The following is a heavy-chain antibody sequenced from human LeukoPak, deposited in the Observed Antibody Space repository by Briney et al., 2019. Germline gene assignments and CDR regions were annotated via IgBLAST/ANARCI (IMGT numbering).Heavy chain of an antibody. CDR1: GYTLTELS. V-gene: IGHV1-24*01. CDR2: FDPEDGET. J-gene: IGHJ4*02. D-gene: IGHD5-18*01. Sequence: GASVKVSCKVSGYTLTELSMHWVRQAPGKGLEWMGGFDPEDGETIYAQKFQGRVTMTEDTSTDTAYMELSSLRSEDTAVYYCARDPTATARPRYFDYWGQGTLVTVSS. CDR3: ARDPTATARPRYFDY.